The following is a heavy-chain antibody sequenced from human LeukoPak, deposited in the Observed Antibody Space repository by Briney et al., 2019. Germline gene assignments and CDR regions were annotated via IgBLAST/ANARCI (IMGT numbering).Heavy chain of an antibody. Sequence: ASVKVSCKASGYTFTGYYMHWVRQAPGQGLEWMGWINPNSGGTNYAQKFQGRVTMTRDTSISTAYMELSRLRSDDTAVYYCARGEQLVPFDAFDIWGQGTMVTVSS. CDR1: GYTFTGYY. D-gene: IGHD6-6*01. CDR3: ARGEQLVPFDAFDI. V-gene: IGHV1-2*02. J-gene: IGHJ3*02. CDR2: INPNSGGT.